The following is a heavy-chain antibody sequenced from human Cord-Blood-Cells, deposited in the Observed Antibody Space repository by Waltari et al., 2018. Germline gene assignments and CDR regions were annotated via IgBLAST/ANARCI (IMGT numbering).Heavy chain of an antibody. CDR3: ATAEATRYYDGMDV. Sequence: QGQLVQSGAEVKKPGASVKVSCKVSGYTLTELSMHWVRQAPGKGLEVMGGFDPVNGGKIYEQKFQGRVTMTEETSTDTAYMKLSSLRSEDTAVYYCATAEATRYYDGMDVWGQETTVTVSS. CDR1: GYTLTELS. V-gene: IGHV1-24*01. J-gene: IGHJ6*02. CDR2: FDPVNGGK. D-gene: IGHD5-12*01.